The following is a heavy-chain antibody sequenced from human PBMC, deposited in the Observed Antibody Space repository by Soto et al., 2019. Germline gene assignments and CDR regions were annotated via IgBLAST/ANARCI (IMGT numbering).Heavy chain of an antibody. Sequence: DSGKGPVWVSRINSDGSSTYSADSVKGRFTISRDNAKNTLYLQMNRLRADDTAVYYCASGGIAVQGGLGTLVTV. CDR2: INSDGSST. J-gene: IGHJ4*02. V-gene: IGHV3-74*01. D-gene: IGHD6-19*01. CDR3: ASGGIAVQ.